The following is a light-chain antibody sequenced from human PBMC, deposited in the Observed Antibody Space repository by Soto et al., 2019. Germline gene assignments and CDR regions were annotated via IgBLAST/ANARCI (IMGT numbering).Light chain of an antibody. CDR2: KAS. V-gene: IGKV1-5*03. J-gene: IGKJ4*02. Sequence: DIQMTQSPSTLSASVGDRVIITCRASQSIGNLLAWYQQKPGKAPNLLIYKASTLESGVPSRFSGSGSWTDFTLTISSLQADDFATYYCQHYNSYSPFGGGTKVEIK. CDR1: QSIGNL. CDR3: QHYNSYSP.